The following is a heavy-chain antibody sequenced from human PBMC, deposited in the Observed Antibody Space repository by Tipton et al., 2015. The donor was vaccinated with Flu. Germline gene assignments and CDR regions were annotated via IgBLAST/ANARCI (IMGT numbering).Heavy chain of an antibody. CDR3: ARAPIGTYGSGSYYNI. D-gene: IGHD3-10*01. J-gene: IGHJ4*02. Sequence: TLSLTCTVSGDSISSGSYYWSWIRQPAGKGLEWIGRIYTHVNTNYNPSLKRRVTIAVDTSKNHFSLKLSSVTVADTAVYFCARAPIGTYGSGSYYNIWGQGTLVTVSS. CDR1: GDSISSGSYY. V-gene: IGHV4-61*02. CDR2: IYTHVNT.